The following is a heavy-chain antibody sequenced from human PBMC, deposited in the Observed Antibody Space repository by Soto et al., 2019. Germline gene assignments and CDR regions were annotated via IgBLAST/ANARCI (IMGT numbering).Heavy chain of an antibody. J-gene: IGHJ4*02. CDR3: AKDPGFGELLTAYFDY. D-gene: IGHD3-10*01. Sequence: GGSLRLSCAASGLTFSSYAMSWVRQSPGKGLEWVSAISGSSGSTYYADSVKGRFTISRDNSKNTLYLQMNSLRAEDTALYYCAKDPGFGELLTAYFDYWGQGTLVTVSS. CDR2: ISGSSGST. CDR1: GLTFSSYA. V-gene: IGHV3-23*01.